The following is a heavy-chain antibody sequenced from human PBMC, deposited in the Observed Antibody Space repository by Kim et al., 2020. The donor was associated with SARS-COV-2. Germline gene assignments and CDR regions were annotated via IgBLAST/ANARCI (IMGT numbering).Heavy chain of an antibody. Sequence: GGSLRLSCAASGFTFSNAWMSWVRQAPGKGLEWVGRIKSKTDGGTTDYAAPVKGRFTISRDDSKNTLYLQMNSLKTEDTAVYYCTTDYANWGNFDYWGQGTLVTVSS. J-gene: IGHJ4*02. CDR3: TTDYANWGNFDY. V-gene: IGHV3-15*01. D-gene: IGHD7-27*01. CDR1: GFTFSNAW. CDR2: IKSKTDGGTT.